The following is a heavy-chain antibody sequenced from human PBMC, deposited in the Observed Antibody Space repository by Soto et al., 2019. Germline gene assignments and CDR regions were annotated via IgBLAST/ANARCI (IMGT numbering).Heavy chain of an antibody. Sequence: QITLKESGPPLVKPTQTLTLTCTFSGFSLSSSGGAVGWFRQPPGKALEWLALIYWDDDKRYSPSLKNRFTITKDTSTNQVVLSLTNMGPLDTATYFCAHTSSSSYFDYWGQGTLVTVSS. D-gene: IGHD6-13*01. V-gene: IGHV2-5*02. CDR1: GFSLSSSGGA. CDR2: IYWDDDK. CDR3: AHTSSSSYFDY. J-gene: IGHJ4*02.